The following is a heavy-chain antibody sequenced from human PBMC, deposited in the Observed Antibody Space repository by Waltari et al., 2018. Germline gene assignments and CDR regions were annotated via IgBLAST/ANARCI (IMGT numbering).Heavy chain of an antibody. J-gene: IGHJ3*02. V-gene: IGHV3-23*04. CDR2: ISGSGGST. CDR1: GFTFSNYA. D-gene: IGHD6-13*01. CDR3: AKDKRVYTGDAFDI. Sequence: VQLVESGGGVVQPGRSLRLSCAASGFTFSNYAMHWVRQAPGKGLEWVSAISGSGGSTYYADSVKGRFTISRDNSKNTLYLKMNSLRAEDTAVYYCAKDKRVYTGDAFDIWGQGTMVTVSS.